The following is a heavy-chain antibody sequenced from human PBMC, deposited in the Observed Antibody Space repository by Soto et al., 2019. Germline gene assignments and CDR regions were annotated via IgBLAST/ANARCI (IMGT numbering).Heavy chain of an antibody. V-gene: IGHV3-21*01. CDR2: ITTRGDV. D-gene: IGHD2-21*02. CDR3: AREETAWPLACGLDV. CDR1: DFAFRNYD. Sequence: GGSLSFSCAACDFAFRNYDMHWVRQAPGKGLEWVSSITTRGDVYYAGSLKGRFTISRDNPKNSLSLQMNSLRAEDTAVYYCAREETAWPLACGLDVWGQGTTVTVSS. J-gene: IGHJ6*02.